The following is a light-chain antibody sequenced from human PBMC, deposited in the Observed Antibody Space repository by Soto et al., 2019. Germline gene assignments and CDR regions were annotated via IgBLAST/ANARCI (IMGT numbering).Light chain of an antibody. Sequence: QSVLTQPASVSGSPGQSITISCAGTSSDVGGYNYVSWYQQHPGKAPKLMIYDVSNRPSGVSIRFSGSKSGNTASLTISGLQAEDEADYYCTSYTSSSTPYVFGGGTKLTVL. CDR3: TSYTSSSTPYV. V-gene: IGLV2-14*01. CDR2: DVS. J-gene: IGLJ1*01. CDR1: SSDVGGYNY.